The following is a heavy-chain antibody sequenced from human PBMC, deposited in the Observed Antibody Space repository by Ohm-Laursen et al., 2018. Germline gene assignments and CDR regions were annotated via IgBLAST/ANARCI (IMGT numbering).Heavy chain of an antibody. D-gene: IGHD2-21*02. CDR3: ARGRWVTPFDY. CDR1: GGSFSGYY. CDR2: INHSGST. J-gene: IGHJ4*02. V-gene: IGHV4-34*01. Sequence: SDTLSLTCSVYGGSFSGYYWSWIRQPPGKGLEWIGEINHSGSTNYNPSLKSRVTISVDAPKNQFSLNLSSVTAADTAVYYCARGRWVTPFDYWGQGALVTVSS.